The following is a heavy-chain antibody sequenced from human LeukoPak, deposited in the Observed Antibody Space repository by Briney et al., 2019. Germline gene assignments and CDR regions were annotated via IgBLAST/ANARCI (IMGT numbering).Heavy chain of an antibody. V-gene: IGHV3-23*01. J-gene: IGHJ3*02. CDR1: GFTFRNYA. D-gene: IGHD3-22*01. Sequence: GGSLRLSCTASGFTFRNYAMSWVRQAPGKGLEWVSGLSDSGGTTYYADSVKGRLTISRDNSKNTLYLQMNSLRVEDTAVYYCARPPITVTGGAFDIWGQGTMVTVSS. CDR3: ARPPITVTGGAFDI. CDR2: LSDSGGTT.